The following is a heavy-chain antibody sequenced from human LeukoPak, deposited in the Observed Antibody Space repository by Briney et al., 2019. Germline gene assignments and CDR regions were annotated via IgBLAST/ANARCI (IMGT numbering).Heavy chain of an antibody. J-gene: IGHJ3*02. V-gene: IGHV1-2*02. D-gene: IGHD5-18*01. CDR3: ASYTAMDHDAFDI. CDR2: INPNSGGT. Sequence: ASVKVSCKVSGYTFTGYYMHWVRQAPGQGLEWMGWINPNSGGTNYAQKFQGRVTMTRDTSISTAYMELSRLRSDDTAVYYCASYTAMDHDAFDIWGQGTMVTVSS. CDR1: GYTFTGYY.